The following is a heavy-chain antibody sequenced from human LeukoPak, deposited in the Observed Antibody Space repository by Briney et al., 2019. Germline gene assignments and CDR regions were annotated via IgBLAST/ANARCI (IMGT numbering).Heavy chain of an antibody. J-gene: IGHJ6*03. D-gene: IGHD5-18*01. V-gene: IGHV3-9*01. CDR2: ISWNSFTL. Sequence: PGRSLRLSCAASGFTFDDYAIHWVRQAPGKCLEWVSAISWNSFTLGYADSVKGRFTISRDNAKNSLYLQMNSLRVEDTALYYCAKDIGRVDTASTYMDVWGKGTTVTISS. CDR3: AKDIGRVDTASTYMDV. CDR1: GFTFDDYA.